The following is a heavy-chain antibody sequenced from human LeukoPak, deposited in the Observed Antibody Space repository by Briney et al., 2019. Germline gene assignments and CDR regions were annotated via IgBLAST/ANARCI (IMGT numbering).Heavy chain of an antibody. V-gene: IGHV1-18*01. Sequence: ASVKVSCKASGYTFTSYGISWVRQAPGQGLEWMGWISAYNGNTNYAQKLQGRVTMTTDTSTSTAYMELRSLRSDDTAVYYCARHMSRYDYVWGSYRKPLDYWGQGTLVTVSS. CDR3: ARHMSRYDYVWGSYRKPLDY. J-gene: IGHJ4*02. CDR2: ISAYNGNT. D-gene: IGHD3-16*02. CDR1: GYTFTSYG.